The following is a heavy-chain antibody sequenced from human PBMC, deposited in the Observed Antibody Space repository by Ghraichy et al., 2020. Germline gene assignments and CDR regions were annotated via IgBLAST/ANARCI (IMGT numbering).Heavy chain of an antibody. CDR2: ISSSSKFI. CDR3: ARGSRVVRYYYYDAMDV. CDR1: GFTFSSYN. J-gene: IGHJ6*02. Sequence: GGSLRLSCAASGFTFSSYNINWVRQAPGKGLEWISYISSSSKFISYADSVKGRFTISRDNAKNSLYLQMNSLRDEDTAVYYCARGSRVVRYYYYDAMDVWGQGTTVTVSS. V-gene: IGHV3-48*02. D-gene: IGHD4-23*01.